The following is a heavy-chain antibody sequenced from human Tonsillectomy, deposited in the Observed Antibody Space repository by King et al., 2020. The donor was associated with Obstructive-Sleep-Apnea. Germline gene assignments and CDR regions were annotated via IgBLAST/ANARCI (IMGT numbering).Heavy chain of an antibody. CDR3: ARYYYDSSGSGYFDY. D-gene: IGHD3-22*01. Sequence: VQLVESGGGLVQPGGSLRLSCAASGFTFSSYSMNWVRQAPGKGLEWVSYISSSGRTIYYADSVKGRLTISRDNAKNSLYLQMNSLRAEDTAVYYCARYYYDSSGSGYFDYWGQGTLVTVSS. J-gene: IGHJ4*02. CDR2: ISSSGRTI. V-gene: IGHV3-48*04. CDR1: GFTFSSYS.